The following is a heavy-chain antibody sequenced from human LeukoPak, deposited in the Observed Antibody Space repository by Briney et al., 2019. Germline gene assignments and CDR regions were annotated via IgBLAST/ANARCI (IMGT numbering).Heavy chain of an antibody. CDR3: ARGPLGYCSSSSCHGPDY. D-gene: IGHD2-2*01. J-gene: IGHJ4*02. CDR2: INHSGST. V-gene: IGHV4-34*01. Sequence: TETLSLTCAVYGDSFSGFYWSWIRQPPGKGLEWIGEINHSGSTNYNPSLKSRVTISADTSKNQFSLRLSSVTAADTAVYYCARGPLGYCSSSSCHGPDYWGQGTLVTVSS. CDR1: GDSFSGFY.